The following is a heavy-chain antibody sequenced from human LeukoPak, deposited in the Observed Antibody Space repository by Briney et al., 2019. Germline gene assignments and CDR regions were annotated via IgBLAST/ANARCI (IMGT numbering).Heavy chain of an antibody. CDR3: AKRRGYFASGSYIYLYGMDV. CDR1: GFTFSSYA. D-gene: IGHD3-10*01. J-gene: IGHJ6*02. CDR2: ISGSGGTT. Sequence: TGGSLRLSCAASGFTFSSYAMSWVRQAPGKGMEWVSVISGSGGTTYYADSVKGRFTISRDNSRNTLYLQMNSLRAEDTAVYYCAKRRGYFASGSYIYLYGMDVWGQGTTVTVPS. V-gene: IGHV3-23*01.